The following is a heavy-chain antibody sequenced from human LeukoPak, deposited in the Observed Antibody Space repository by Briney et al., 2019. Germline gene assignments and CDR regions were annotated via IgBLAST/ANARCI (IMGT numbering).Heavy chain of an antibody. Sequence: GGSLRLSCAASGLTFNNYAMTWVRQAPGKGLEWVSVIGGSTGNTYYADSVKGRFTISRDNSKNTLYLLMSGLRAEDTAVYYCAKSKLWFGDPEPLLGAFDIWGQGTMVTVSS. CDR3: AKSKLWFGDPEPLLGAFDI. CDR1: GLTFNNYA. V-gene: IGHV3-23*01. D-gene: IGHD3-10*01. J-gene: IGHJ3*02. CDR2: IGGSTGNT.